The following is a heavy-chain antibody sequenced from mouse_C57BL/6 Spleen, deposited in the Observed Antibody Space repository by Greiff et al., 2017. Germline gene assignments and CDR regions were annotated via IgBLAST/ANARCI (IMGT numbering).Heavy chain of an antibody. CDR2: IDPSDSYT. CDR1: GYTFTSYW. V-gene: IGHV1-69*01. D-gene: IGHD2-12*01. J-gene: IGHJ3*01. CDR3: ARPLRRNGAWFAY. Sequence: QVQLQQPGAELVMPGASVKLSCKASGYTFTSYWMHWVKQRPGQGLEWIGEIDPSDSYTNYNQKFKGKSTLTVDKSSSTAYMQLSSLTSEDSAVYYCARPLRRNGAWFAYWGQGTLVTVSA.